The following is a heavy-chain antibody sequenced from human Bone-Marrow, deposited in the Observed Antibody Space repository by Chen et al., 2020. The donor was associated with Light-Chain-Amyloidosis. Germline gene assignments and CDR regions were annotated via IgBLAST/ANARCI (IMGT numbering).Heavy chain of an antibody. V-gene: IGHV3-33*01. CDR1: GFTFSSYG. J-gene: IGHJ4*02. Sequence: QVQLVESGGGVVQPGRSLRLSCAASGFTFSSYGMHWVRQAPGKGLEWVAVRWYDGSNKYYADSVKGRFTISRDNSKNTLYLQMNSLRAEDTAVYYCARGAIPQTYYDFWSGYCYFDYWGQGTLVTVSS. CDR2: RWYDGSNK. D-gene: IGHD3-3*01. CDR3: ARGAIPQTYYDFWSGYCYFDY.